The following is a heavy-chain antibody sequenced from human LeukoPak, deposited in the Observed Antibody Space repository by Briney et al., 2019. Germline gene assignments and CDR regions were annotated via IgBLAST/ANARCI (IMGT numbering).Heavy chain of an antibody. V-gene: IGHV3-30*18. Sequence: PGGSLRLSCAASGFTFSSYGMHWVRQAPGKGLEWVAVISFDGNTKYYTDSVKGRFTISRDNSKNTLYLQMNSLRAEDTAVYYCAKCIQFSSWHYFPLDYWGQGTLVTVSS. CDR1: GFTFSSYG. CDR2: ISFDGNTK. CDR3: AKCIQFSSWHYFPLDY. D-gene: IGHD6-13*01. J-gene: IGHJ4*02.